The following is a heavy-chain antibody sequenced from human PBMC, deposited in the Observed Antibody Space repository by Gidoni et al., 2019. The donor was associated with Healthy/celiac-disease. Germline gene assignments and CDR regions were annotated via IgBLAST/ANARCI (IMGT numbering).Heavy chain of an antibody. CDR3: AREWDSGSWLRAPLLGY. CDR2: INAGNGNT. V-gene: IGHV1-3*01. CDR1: GYTFTSYS. D-gene: IGHD1-26*01. Sequence: QVQLVQSGAEVKKPVASVKVSCKASGYTFTSYSMHWVRQAPGQRHEWMGWINAGNGNTKYSQKFQGRVTITRDTSASTAYMELSSLRSEDTAVYYCAREWDSGSWLRAPLLGYWGQGTLVTVSS. J-gene: IGHJ4*02.